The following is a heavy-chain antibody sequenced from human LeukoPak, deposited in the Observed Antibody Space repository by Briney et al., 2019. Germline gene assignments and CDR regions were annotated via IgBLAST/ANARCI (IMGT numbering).Heavy chain of an antibody. Sequence: SVKVSCRASGGTFSSYGVSWVRQAPGQRLEWLGRIIPMFDITNYAQKFQGRVTVTADKATNTAYMELSSLISEDTAVYYCARDSSAAGSGGLFDPWGHGTQVTVSS. J-gene: IGHJ5*02. CDR1: GGTFSSYG. V-gene: IGHV1-69*04. CDR2: IIPMFDIT. D-gene: IGHD6-13*01. CDR3: ARDSSAAGSGGLFDP.